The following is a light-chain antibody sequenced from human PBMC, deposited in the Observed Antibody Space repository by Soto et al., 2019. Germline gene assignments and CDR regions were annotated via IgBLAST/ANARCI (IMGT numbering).Light chain of an antibody. CDR1: QSVSSSY. CDR2: GAS. V-gene: IGKV3-20*01. CDR3: QQYEAVVT. J-gene: IGKJ1*01. Sequence: EIVLTQSPGTLSFSPGERATLSCRASQSVSSSYLDWYQQKPGRALRLLIDGASTRATGIPDRFSGSGSGTDFTLTISRLEPEDVAVYYCQQYEAVVTFGQGTKVDI.